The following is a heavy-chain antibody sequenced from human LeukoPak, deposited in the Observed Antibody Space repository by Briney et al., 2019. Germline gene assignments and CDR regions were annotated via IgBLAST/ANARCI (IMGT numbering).Heavy chain of an antibody. J-gene: IGHJ6*03. CDR2: INTSGGRT. CDR1: GYSFTSYY. Sequence: SENVSRTASGYSFTSYYIHWVRHAPGPGLEWMGIINTSGGRTSYAHKFQGRGTMTRDMTTSNAYMEQRSLISDDTAVEYCSRAVIDYYYYYYMDVWGKGTMVTVSS. V-gene: IGHV1-46*01. D-gene: IGHD3-16*02. CDR3: SRAVIDYYYYYYMDV.